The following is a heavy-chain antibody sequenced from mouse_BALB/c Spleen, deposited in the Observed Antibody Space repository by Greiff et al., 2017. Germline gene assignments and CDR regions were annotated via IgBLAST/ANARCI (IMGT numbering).Heavy chain of an antibody. V-gene: IGHV5-17*02. J-gene: IGHJ4*01. CDR3: ARPAYYGNPYYAMDY. CDR2: ISSGSSTI. D-gene: IGHD2-10*01. Sequence: EVNVVESGGGLVQPGGSRKLSCAASGFTFSSFGMHWVRQAPEKGLEWVAYISSGSSTIYYADTVKGRFTISRDNPKNTLFLQMTSLRSEDTAMYYCARPAYYGNPYYAMDYWGQGTSVTVSS. CDR1: GFTFSSFG.